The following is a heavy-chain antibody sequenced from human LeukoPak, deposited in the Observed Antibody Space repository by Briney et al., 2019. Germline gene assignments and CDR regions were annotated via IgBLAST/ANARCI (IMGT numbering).Heavy chain of an antibody. V-gene: IGHV3-21*01. J-gene: IGHJ4*02. CDR3: ARGCSDGVCYRDY. D-gene: IGHD2-8*01. CDR1: GFNLRSYS. Sequence: GGSLRLSCAASGFNLRSYSMKWVRQAPGKGLEWVSTITSTSTHIYYAVSVKVRFTISRNNAKISLYLQMNSLRAEDTAVYYCARGCSDGVCYRDYWGQGTPVTVSS. CDR2: ITSTSTHI.